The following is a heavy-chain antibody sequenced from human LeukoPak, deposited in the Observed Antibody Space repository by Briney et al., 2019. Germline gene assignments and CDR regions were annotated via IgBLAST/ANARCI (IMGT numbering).Heavy chain of an antibody. D-gene: IGHD2-15*01. CDR2: ISGSGGST. J-gene: IGHJ6*03. CDR3: AKGAVRYCSGGSCYPDYYYYMDV. V-gene: IGHV3-23*01. CDR1: GFTFSSYA. Sequence: GGSLRLSCAASGFTFSSYAMSWVRQAPGKGLEWVSAISGSGGSTYYADSVKGRFTISRDNSKNTLYLQMNSLRAEDTAVYYCAKGAVRYCSGGSCYPDYYYYMDVWGKGTTVTVSS.